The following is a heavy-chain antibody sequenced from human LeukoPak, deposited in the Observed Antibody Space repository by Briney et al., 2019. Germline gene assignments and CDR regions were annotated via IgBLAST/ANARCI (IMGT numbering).Heavy chain of an antibody. J-gene: IGHJ5*02. CDR3: ARVPRQHDNWFDP. D-gene: IGHD3-9*01. CDR2: ISSDSTII. CDR1: GFTFSSHS. V-gene: IGHV3-48*01. Sequence: GGSLRLSCAASGFTFSSHSMNWVRQAPGKGLEWISYISSDSTIIHYADSVKGRFTISRDDAKSSLYLQMNSLRAEDTAIYYCARVPRQHDNWFDPWGQGTLVTVSS.